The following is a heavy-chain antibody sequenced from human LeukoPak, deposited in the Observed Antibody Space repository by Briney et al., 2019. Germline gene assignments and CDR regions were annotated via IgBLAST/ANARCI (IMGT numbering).Heavy chain of an antibody. CDR1: GYSENFYG. Sequence: ASVKVSCKTSGYSENFYGITWVRQVAGQGLEWMGWISAQHGQTEYAPNSQDRVTMTTDTSTSTAYMELRSLRSDDTAVYYCARDVRGTDSSGYSGTFDYWGQGTLVTVSS. CDR3: ARDVRGTDSSGYSGTFDY. D-gene: IGHD3-22*01. V-gene: IGHV1-18*01. J-gene: IGHJ4*02. CDR2: ISAQHGQT.